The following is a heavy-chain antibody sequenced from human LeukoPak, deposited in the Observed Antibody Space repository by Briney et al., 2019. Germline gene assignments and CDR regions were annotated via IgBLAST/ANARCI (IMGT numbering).Heavy chain of an antibody. V-gene: IGHV4-59*08. CDR3: ARLASSGWSHCDY. D-gene: IGHD6-19*01. CDR1: GGSISGYY. J-gene: IGHJ4*02. CDR2: IYYSGST. Sequence: SETLSLTCTVSGGSISGYYWSWIRQPPGKGPEWIGYIYYSGSTNYTPSLKSRVTISVDTSKNQFSLKMNSVTAADTAVYYCARLASSGWSHCDYWGQGTLVTVSS.